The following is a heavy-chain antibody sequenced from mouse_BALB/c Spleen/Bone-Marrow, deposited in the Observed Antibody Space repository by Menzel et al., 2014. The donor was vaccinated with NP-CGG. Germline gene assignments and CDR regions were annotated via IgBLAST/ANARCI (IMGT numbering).Heavy chain of an antibody. J-gene: IGHJ4*01. CDR3: ARGSYFYSMDY. V-gene: IGHV2-9*02. CDR2: MWAGGST. Sequence: VQGVESGPGLVAPSQSLSITCTLSGFSLASYGLHWVRQPPGEGLEWLGVMWAGGSTNYNSALMSKLSISKDNSESQVFLKMNSLQTHDTAMYYCARGSYFYSMDYWGQGTSVTVSS. CDR1: GFSLASYG.